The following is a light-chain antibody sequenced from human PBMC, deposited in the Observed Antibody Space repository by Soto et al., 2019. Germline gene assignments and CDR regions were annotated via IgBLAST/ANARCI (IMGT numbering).Light chain of an antibody. CDR1: QSISNW. J-gene: IGKJ3*01. CDR3: QQDLRPPLT. Sequence: DLRMTQSPSTLSASIGDRVTITCRASQSISNWLAWYQQKPGKAPGLLIYAASTLQSGVPSRFSASGSGTDFTLTISSLQPEDFATYYCQQDLRPPLTFGPGTKVDIK. CDR2: AAS. V-gene: IGKV1-5*01.